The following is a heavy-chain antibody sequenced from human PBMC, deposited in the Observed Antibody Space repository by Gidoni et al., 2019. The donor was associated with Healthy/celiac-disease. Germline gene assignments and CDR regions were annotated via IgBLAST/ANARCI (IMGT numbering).Heavy chain of an antibody. CDR1: GFTFSSYG. Sequence: QVQLVESGGGVVQPGRSLRLSCAASGFTFSSYGMHWVRQAPGKGLEWVEVISYDGINKYYADSVKGRFTISRDNSKNTLYLQMNSLRAEDTAVYYCAKDGSGWYFDYWGQGTLVTVSS. V-gene: IGHV3-30*18. J-gene: IGHJ4*02. CDR3: AKDGSGWYFDY. D-gene: IGHD6-19*01. CDR2: ISYDGINK.